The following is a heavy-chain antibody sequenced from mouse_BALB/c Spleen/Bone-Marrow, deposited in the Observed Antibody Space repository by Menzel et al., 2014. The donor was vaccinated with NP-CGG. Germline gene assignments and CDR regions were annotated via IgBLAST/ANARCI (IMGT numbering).Heavy chain of an antibody. CDR3: TFLVKEDFAY. Sequence: CGTVLARPGASVKMSCKASGYSFTSYWMHWVKQRPGQGLEWIGAIYPGNSDTTYKQKFKGKAKLTAVTSASTAYMELSSLTNEDSAVYYCTFLVKEDFAYWGQGTLVTVSA. D-gene: IGHD2-10*02. J-gene: IGHJ3*01. CDR2: IYPGNSDT. CDR1: GYSFTSYW. V-gene: IGHV1-5*01.